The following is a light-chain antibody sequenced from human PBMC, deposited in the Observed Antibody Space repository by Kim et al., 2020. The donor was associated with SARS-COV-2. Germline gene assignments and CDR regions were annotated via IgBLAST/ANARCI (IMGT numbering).Light chain of an antibody. CDR3: QKYNSAPWT. Sequence: DIQMTQSPSSLSVSVGDRVTITCRASQGITNSLAWYQQKPGKVPQLLIYAASALQSGVPSRFSGSGSGTDFTLTISSLQPEDVATYYCQKYNSAPWTFGQGTKVGIK. CDR2: AAS. V-gene: IGKV1-27*01. CDR1: QGITNS. J-gene: IGKJ1*01.